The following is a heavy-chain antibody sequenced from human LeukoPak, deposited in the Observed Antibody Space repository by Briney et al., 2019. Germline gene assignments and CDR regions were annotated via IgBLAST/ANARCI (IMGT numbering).Heavy chain of an antibody. Sequence: GRSLRLSCAASGFTFSSYAMHWVRQAPGKGLEWVAVISYDGSNKYYADSVKGRFTISRDNAKNSLYLQMNSLRAEDTAVYYCARDLKGRDGYNYTFDYWGQGTLVTVSS. V-gene: IGHV3-30*04. CDR3: ARDLKGRDGYNYTFDY. J-gene: IGHJ4*02. CDR1: GFTFSSYA. D-gene: IGHD5-24*01. CDR2: ISYDGSNK.